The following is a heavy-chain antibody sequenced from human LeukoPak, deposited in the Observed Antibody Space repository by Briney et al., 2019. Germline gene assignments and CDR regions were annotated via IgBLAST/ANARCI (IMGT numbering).Heavy chain of an antibody. V-gene: IGHV3-21*01. Sequence: GGSLRLSCAASGFTFSSYSMNWVRQAPGKGLEWVSSISSSSYIYYADSVKGRFTISRDNAKNSLYLQMNSLRAEDTAVYYCARAGRYSSSSGYDYWGQGTLVTVSS. CDR1: GFTFSSYS. CDR2: ISSSSYI. CDR3: ARAGRYSSSSGYDY. J-gene: IGHJ4*02. D-gene: IGHD6-6*01.